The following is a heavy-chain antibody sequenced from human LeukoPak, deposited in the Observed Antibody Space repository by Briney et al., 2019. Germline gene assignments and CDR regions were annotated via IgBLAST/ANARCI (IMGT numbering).Heavy chain of an antibody. CDR3: ATWSGYNSGWYPSAY. D-gene: IGHD6-19*01. Sequence: ASVKVSCKASGYTFTSYYMHWVRQAPGQGLEWMGIINPSGGSTSYAQKFQGRVTMTRDTSTSTVYMELSSLRSEDTAVYYCATWSGYNSGWYPSAYWGQGTLVTVSS. V-gene: IGHV1-46*01. CDR2: INPSGGST. CDR1: GYTFTSYY. J-gene: IGHJ4*02.